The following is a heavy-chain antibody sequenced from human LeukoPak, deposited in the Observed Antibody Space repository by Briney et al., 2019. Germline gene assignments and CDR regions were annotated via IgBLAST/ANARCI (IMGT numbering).Heavy chain of an antibody. CDR1: GFTFSSYS. V-gene: IGHV3-21*01. CDR2: ISSSSSYI. CDR3: ARDLSIFGVVIPDY. J-gene: IGHJ4*02. Sequence: GGSLRLSCAASGFTFSSYSMNWVRQAPGKGLEWVSSISSSSSYIYYADSVKGRFTISRDNAKNSLYLQMNSLRAEDTAVYYCARDLSIFGVVIPDYWGQGTLVTVSS. D-gene: IGHD3-3*01.